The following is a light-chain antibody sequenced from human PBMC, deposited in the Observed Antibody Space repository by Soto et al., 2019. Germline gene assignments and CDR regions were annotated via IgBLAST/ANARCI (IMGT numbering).Light chain of an antibody. CDR3: QQYNNWPRRT. CDR2: GAS. J-gene: IGKJ1*01. CDR1: QSVSSN. V-gene: IGKV3-15*01. Sequence: EIVMTQSPATLSVSPGERATLSCRASQSVSSNLDWYQQKPGQAPRLLIYGASTRATGIPARFSVSGSGTEFTLTISSLQSEDFVVYYCQQYNNWPRRTFGQGPKVEIK.